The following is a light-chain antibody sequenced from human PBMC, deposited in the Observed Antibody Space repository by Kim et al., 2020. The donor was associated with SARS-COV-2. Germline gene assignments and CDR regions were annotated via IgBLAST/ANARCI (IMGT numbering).Light chain of an antibody. J-gene: IGLJ2*01. CDR2: GKN. V-gene: IGLV3-19*01. Sequence: ALGQTVRITCQGDSLRSYYASWYQQKPGQAPVLVIYGKNNWPSGIPDRFSGSSSVNTASLTITGAQAEDEADYYCNSRDSSGNHLVFGGGTQLTVL. CDR3: NSRDSSGNHLV. CDR1: SLRSYY.